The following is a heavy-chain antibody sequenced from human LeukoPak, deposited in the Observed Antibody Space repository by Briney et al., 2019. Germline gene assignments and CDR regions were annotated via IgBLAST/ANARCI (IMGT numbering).Heavy chain of an antibody. V-gene: IGHV3-21*01. J-gene: IGHJ4*02. CDR3: ARAGSYFPDY. CDR1: GFTFNNYS. D-gene: IGHD3-10*01. CDR2: ISSRGSYI. Sequence: GGSLRLSCAASGFTFNNYSMNWVRQAPGKGLEWVSSISSRGSYIYYADSVKGRFTISRDDAKYSLYLQMSSLRAEDTAVYYCARAGSYFPDYWGQGTLVTVSS.